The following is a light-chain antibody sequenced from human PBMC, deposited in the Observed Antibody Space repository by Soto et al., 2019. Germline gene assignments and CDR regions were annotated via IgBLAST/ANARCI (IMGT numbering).Light chain of an antibody. Sequence: EIVLTQSPATLSLSPGDRATLSCGASQSVSSRYLAWYQQKPGLAPRLLIYDASTRATGIPDRFSGSGSGTDFTLTISRLEPEDFAMYYCQQYNNWPPMYTFGQGTKLEIK. V-gene: IGKV3D-20*01. J-gene: IGKJ2*01. CDR3: QQYNNWPPMYT. CDR1: QSVSSRY. CDR2: DAS.